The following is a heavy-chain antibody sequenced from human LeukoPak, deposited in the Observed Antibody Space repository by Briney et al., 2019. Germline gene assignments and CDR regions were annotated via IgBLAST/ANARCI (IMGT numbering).Heavy chain of an antibody. Sequence: SETLSLTCTVSGGSNTTHYWSWIRQPPGKGLEWIAYLRDSVTTKDTPSLKSRVTLSADTSKNQYFLRLTSVTAADTAVYYCATIKRGDIFGYFDFWGQGILVTVSS. CDR1: GGSNTTHY. J-gene: IGHJ4*02. V-gene: IGHV4-59*11. CDR3: ATIKRGDIFGYFDF. D-gene: IGHD5-18*01. CDR2: LRDSVTT.